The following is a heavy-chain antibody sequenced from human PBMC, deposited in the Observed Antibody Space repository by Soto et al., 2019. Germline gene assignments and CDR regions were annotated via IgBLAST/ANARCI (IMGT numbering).Heavy chain of an antibody. V-gene: IGHV1-18*01. Sequence: GASVTVSCKTSGYSFHNFGISWVRPAPGQGLEWMGWISVLNGYAHYGQKFQGRVIMTADTITSTAYMELRGLRSDDTAMYYCSKNGTTWFASWGQGTPVTVSS. D-gene: IGHD2-2*01. CDR3: SKNGTTWFAS. J-gene: IGHJ5*01. CDR1: GYSFHNFG. CDR2: ISVLNGYA.